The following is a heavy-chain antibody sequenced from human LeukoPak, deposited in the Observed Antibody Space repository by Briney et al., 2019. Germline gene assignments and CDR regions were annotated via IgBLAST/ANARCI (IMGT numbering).Heavy chain of an antibody. J-gene: IGHJ4*02. CDR2: FDPEDGET. D-gene: IGHD2-21*02. V-gene: IGHV1-24*01. CDR1: GYTLTELS. Sequence: GASVKVSCKVSGYTLTELSMHWVRQAPGKGLEWMGGFDPEDGETIYAQKFQGRVTMTRDTSTSTVYMELSSLRSEDTAVYYCARIEYCGGDCSTADYWGQGTLVTVSS. CDR3: ARIEYCGGDCSTADY.